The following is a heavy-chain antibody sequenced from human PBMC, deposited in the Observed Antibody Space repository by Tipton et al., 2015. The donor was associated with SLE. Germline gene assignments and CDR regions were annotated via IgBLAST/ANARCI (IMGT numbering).Heavy chain of an antibody. CDR3: ARDKFGFGVDY. CDR2: ISSSSSYI. D-gene: IGHD3-10*01. Sequence: SLRLSCAASGFTFSSYSMNWVRQAPGKGLEWVSSISSSSSYIYYADSVKGRFTISRDNAKNSLYLQMNSLRAEDTAVYYCARDKFGFGVDYWGQGTLVTVSS. CDR1: GFTFSSYS. J-gene: IGHJ4*02. V-gene: IGHV3-21*01.